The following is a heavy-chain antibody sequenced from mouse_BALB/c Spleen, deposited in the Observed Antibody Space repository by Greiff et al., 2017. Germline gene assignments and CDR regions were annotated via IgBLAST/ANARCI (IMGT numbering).Heavy chain of an antibody. Sequence: EVLLVESGGGLVKPGGSLQLSCAASGFTFSSFGMHWVRQAPEKGLEWVAYISSGSSTIYYADTVKGRFTISRDNPKNTLFLQMTSLRSEDTAMYYCAREEDDGYYGGYFDVWGAGTTVTVSS. D-gene: IGHD2-3*01. J-gene: IGHJ1*01. CDR2: ISSGSSTI. V-gene: IGHV5-17*02. CDR1: GFTFSSFG. CDR3: AREEDDGYYGGYFDV.